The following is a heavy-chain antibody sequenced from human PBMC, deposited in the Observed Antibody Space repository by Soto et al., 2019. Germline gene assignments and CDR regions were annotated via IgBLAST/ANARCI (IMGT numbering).Heavy chain of an antibody. Sequence: QITLKESGPTRVRPTETLTLTCTYSGFSLSTNGVGLGWIRQSPGKALERLALIFWDDDRHYSPSLINRLIITKDTSKNQVVLTITNKEPVDTATYYCAHRAVPKGNWNGGYCDFWGQGVLVTVSS. J-gene: IGHJ4*02. V-gene: IGHV2-5*02. CDR2: IFWDDDR. CDR3: AHRAVPKGNWNGGYCDF. D-gene: IGHD1-1*01. CDR1: GFSLSTNGVG.